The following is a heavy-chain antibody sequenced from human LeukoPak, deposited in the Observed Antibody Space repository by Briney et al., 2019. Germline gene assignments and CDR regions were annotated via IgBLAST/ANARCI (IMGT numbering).Heavy chain of an antibody. D-gene: IGHD2-15*01. CDR2: IYYSGST. CDR1: GGSISSYY. Sequence: PSETLSLTCTVSGGSISSYYWSWIRQPPGKGLEWIGYIYYSGSTNYNPSLKSRVTISVDTSKNQFSLKLSSVTAADTAVYYCARGQSRWRGREGFTDYWGQGTLVTVSS. J-gene: IGHJ4*02. V-gene: IGHV4-59*01. CDR3: ARGQSRWRGREGFTDY.